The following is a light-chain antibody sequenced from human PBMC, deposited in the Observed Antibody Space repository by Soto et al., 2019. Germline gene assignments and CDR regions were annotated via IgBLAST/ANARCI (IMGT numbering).Light chain of an antibody. CDR1: HTISSSY. Sequence: EIVWTQSPGTLSLSPGERATLSCRASHTISSSYLAWYQQKPGQAPRLLMYGISRRATGIPDRFSGSGSGTDFTLPITRLEPEDFAVYYCQQYVTSSPRTFGQGTKVEIK. CDR3: QQYVTSSPRT. V-gene: IGKV3-20*01. J-gene: IGKJ1*01. CDR2: GIS.